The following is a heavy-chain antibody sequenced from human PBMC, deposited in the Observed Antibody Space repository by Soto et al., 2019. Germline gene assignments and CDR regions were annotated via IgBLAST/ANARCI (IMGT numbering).Heavy chain of an antibody. CDR1: GGSISSYY. CDR2: IYYSGST. D-gene: IGHD6-6*01. Sequence: SETLSLTCTVSGGSISSYYWSWIRQPPGKGLEWIGYIYYSGSTNYNPSLKSRVTISVDTSKNQFSLKLSSVTAADTAVYYCARHVSARPGIDYWGQGTLVTVSS. CDR3: ARHVSARPGIDY. J-gene: IGHJ4*02. V-gene: IGHV4-59*08.